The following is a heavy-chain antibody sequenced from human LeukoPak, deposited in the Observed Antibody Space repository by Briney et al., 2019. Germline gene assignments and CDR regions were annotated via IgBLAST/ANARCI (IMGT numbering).Heavy chain of an antibody. V-gene: IGHV1-18*01. CDR2: ISAYNGNT. D-gene: IGHD3-9*01. J-gene: IGHJ4*02. CDR3: AREPDILTGRTDSGTDY. CDR1: GYTFTSYG. Sequence: ASVKVSCKASGYTFTSYGISWVRQAPGQGLEWMGWISAYNGNTSYAQKLQGRVTMTTDTSTSTAYMELRSLRSDDTAVYYCAREPDILTGRTDSGTDYWGQGTLVTVSS.